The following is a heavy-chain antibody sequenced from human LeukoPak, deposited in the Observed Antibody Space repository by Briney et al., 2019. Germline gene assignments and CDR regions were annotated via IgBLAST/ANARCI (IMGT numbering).Heavy chain of an antibody. J-gene: IGHJ4*02. V-gene: IGHV1-69*13. Sequence: SVKVSCKASGGTFSSYAISWVRQAPGQGLEWMGGIIPIFGTANYAQKFQGRVTITADESTSTAYMELSSLRSEDTAVYYCARVGPSSIAARPPDYWGQGTLVTVSS. CDR1: GGTFSSYA. CDR2: IIPIFGTA. CDR3: ARVGPSSIAARPPDY. D-gene: IGHD6-6*01.